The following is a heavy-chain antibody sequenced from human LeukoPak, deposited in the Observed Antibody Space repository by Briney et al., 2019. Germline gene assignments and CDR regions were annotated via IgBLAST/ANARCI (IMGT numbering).Heavy chain of an antibody. J-gene: IGHJ6*03. V-gene: IGHV3-30*02. Sequence: AGGSLRLSCAASGFTFSSYGMHWVRQAPGKGLEWVAFIRYDGSNKYYADSVKGRFTISRDNSKNTLYLQMKSLTAEDTVVYYCTKYYCSSSSCIPGDYYYYYMDVWGKGTTVTVSS. CDR1: GFTFSSYG. CDR2: IRYDGSNK. CDR3: TKYYCSSSSCIPGDYYYYYMDV. D-gene: IGHD2-2*01.